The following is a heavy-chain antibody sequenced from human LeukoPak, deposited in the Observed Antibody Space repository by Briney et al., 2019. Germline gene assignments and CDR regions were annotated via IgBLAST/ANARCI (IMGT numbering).Heavy chain of an antibody. CDR3: ARDREWLDAFDI. CDR1: GGSISSYY. D-gene: IGHD6-19*01. J-gene: IGHJ3*02. V-gene: IGHV4-59*01. Sequence: SETLSLTCTVSGGSISSYYWSWLRQPPGKGLEWIGYIYYSGSTNYNPSLKSRVTISVDTSKNQFSLKLSSVTAADTAVYYCARDREWLDAFDIWGQGTMVTVSS. CDR2: IYYSGST.